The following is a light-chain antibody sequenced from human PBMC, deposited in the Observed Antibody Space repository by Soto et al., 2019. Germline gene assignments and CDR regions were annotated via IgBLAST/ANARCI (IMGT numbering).Light chain of an antibody. Sequence: EIVLTQSPATLSVSPGERATLSCRASQSVGNNFAWYQQKPGQAPRLLIFATSTRATGVPARFIGSGSGTEFTLTISSLQSEDFAGYYCQQYGDWPLTFGGGAKVEIE. CDR2: ATS. J-gene: IGKJ4*01. CDR3: QQYGDWPLT. CDR1: QSVGNN. V-gene: IGKV3D-15*01.